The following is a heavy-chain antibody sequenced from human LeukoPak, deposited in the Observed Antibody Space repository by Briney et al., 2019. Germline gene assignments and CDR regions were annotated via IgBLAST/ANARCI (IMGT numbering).Heavy chain of an antibody. D-gene: IGHD3-3*01. CDR2: ISGSGGST. CDR3: AKDNWVAWYCDCWSGYSEDY. J-gene: IGHJ4*02. V-gene: IGHV3-23*01. CDR1: GFTFSSYA. Sequence: PGGSLRLSRVACGFTFSSYAMSWVRQAPGKGLEWVSAISGSGGSTYYVDSVKGWFTLSRDNSKNTLYLQMNSLRAEDTAVYYCAKDNWVAWYCDCWSGYSEDYWGQGTLVTVSS.